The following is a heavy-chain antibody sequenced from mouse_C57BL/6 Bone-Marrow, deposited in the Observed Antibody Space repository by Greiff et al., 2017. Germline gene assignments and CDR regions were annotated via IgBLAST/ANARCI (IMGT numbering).Heavy chain of an antibody. J-gene: IGHJ3*01. CDR3: ARALNWDPFAY. V-gene: IGHV15-2*01. Sequence: VKLQESGSELRSPGSSVKLSCKDFDSEVFPIAYMSWVRQKPGHGFEWIGGILPSIGRTIYGEKFEDKATLDADTLSNTAYLELNSLTSEDSAIYYCARALNWDPFAYWGQGTLVTVSA. CDR1: DSEVFPIAY. CDR2: ILPSIGRT. D-gene: IGHD4-1*01.